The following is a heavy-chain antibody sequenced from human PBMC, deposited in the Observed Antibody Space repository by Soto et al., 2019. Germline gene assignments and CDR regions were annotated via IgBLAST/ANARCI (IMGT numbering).Heavy chain of an antibody. V-gene: IGHV3-21*01. CDR2: ISSSRSYI. Sequence: GGSLRLSCAASGFTFSSYSMNWVRQAPGKGLEWVSSISSSRSYIYYADSVKGRFTISRDNAKNSLYLQMNSLRAEDTAVYYCARDHPYCSGGSCPSWFDPWGQGTLVTVSS. D-gene: IGHD2-15*01. CDR3: ARDHPYCSGGSCPSWFDP. CDR1: GFTFSSYS. J-gene: IGHJ5*02.